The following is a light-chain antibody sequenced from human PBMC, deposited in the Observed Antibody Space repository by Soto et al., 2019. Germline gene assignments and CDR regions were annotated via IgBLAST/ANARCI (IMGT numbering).Light chain of an antibody. CDR3: QQYDDWPAT. Sequence: EIVMTQSPATLSVSPGERATLSCRASQSISSNLAWYQQKPGQAPRLLIYGASTRVTGTPARFSGSGSGTEFTLTISSLQSEDFAAYFCQQYDDWPATFGQGTKVDIK. J-gene: IGKJ1*01. CDR1: QSISSN. V-gene: IGKV3-15*01. CDR2: GAS.